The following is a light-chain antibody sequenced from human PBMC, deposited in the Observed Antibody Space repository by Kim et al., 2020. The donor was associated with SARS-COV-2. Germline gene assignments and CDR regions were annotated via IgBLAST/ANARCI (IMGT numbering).Light chain of an antibody. Sequence: AQGKTARITCGAENIGRRSVHWYQQRPGQAPVSVMYHNAERPSGLPERFSGSNSGNTATLTISRVEVGDEADYYCQVWDSDADPWVFGGGTTLTVL. J-gene: IGLJ3*02. V-gene: IGLV3-21*04. CDR2: HNA. CDR1: NIGRRS. CDR3: QVWDSDADPWV.